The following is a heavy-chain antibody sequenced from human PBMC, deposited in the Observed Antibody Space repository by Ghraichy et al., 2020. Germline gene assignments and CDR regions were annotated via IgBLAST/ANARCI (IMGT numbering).Heavy chain of an antibody. CDR2: ISGSGGST. CDR3: AKGKYYDFYYGMDV. J-gene: IGHJ6*02. CDR1: GFTFSSYA. V-gene: IGHV3-23*01. Sequence: GSLRLSCAASGFTFSSYAMSWVRQAPGKGLEWVSAISGSGGSTYYADSVKGRFTISRDNSKNTLYLQMNSLRAEDTAVYYCAKGKYYDFYYGMDVWGQGTTVTVSS.